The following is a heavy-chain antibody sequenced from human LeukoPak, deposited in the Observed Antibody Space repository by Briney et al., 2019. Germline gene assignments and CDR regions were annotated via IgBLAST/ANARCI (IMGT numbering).Heavy chain of an antibody. D-gene: IGHD6-13*01. CDR1: GFTVSRSF. V-gene: IGHV3-53*01. Sequence: GGSLRLSCAASGFTVSRSFMNWVRQAPGKGLEWLAILYRDGGTTYYADSVKGRFTISRDSSKNTLYLLMNSLRAEDTAVYYCAKIIAVAGTGEDNVFDIWGQGTMVTVSS. CDR2: LYRDGGTT. CDR3: AKIIAVAGTGEDNVFDI. J-gene: IGHJ3*02.